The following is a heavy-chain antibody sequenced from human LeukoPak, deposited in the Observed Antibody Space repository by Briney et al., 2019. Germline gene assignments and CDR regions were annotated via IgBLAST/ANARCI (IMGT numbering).Heavy chain of an antibody. D-gene: IGHD4-23*01. J-gene: IGHJ6*03. Sequence: PSETLSLTCTVSGGSISSYYWSWIRQPAGKGLEWIGRIYTSGSTNYNPSLKSRVTMSVDTSKNQFSLKLSSVTAADTAVYYCAREDYRGNSDYYYMDVWGKGTTVTVSS. CDR3: AREDYRGNSDYYYMDV. V-gene: IGHV4-4*07. CDR2: IYTSGST. CDR1: GGSISSYY.